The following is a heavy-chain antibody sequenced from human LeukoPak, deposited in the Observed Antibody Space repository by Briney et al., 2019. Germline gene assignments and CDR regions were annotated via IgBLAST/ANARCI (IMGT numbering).Heavy chain of an antibody. Sequence: PGGSLRLSCAASGFTFSSYAMSWVRQAPGKGLEWVSAISGSGGSTYYADSVKGRFTISRDNSKNTLYLQMNSLRAEDTAVYYCAKLSPVPCGGDCYIDYWGQGTLVTVSS. CDR1: GFTFSSYA. D-gene: IGHD2-21*01. V-gene: IGHV3-23*01. CDR2: ISGSGGST. CDR3: AKLSPVPCGGDCYIDY. J-gene: IGHJ4*02.